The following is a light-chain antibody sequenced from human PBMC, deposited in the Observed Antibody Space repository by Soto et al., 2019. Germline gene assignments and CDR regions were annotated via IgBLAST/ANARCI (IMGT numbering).Light chain of an antibody. CDR3: VLDMCRGIRV. CDR1: SGSVSTTYY. Sequence: QAVVTQEPSFSVSPGGTITLTCGLNSGSVSTTYYPTWYQQTPGQPPRTLIYGTNTRSSGVPGRFSGSILGNKAALTITGAQADDESDYYCVLDMCRGIRVFGGGTKLTVL. CDR2: GTN. V-gene: IGLV8-61*01. J-gene: IGLJ3*02.